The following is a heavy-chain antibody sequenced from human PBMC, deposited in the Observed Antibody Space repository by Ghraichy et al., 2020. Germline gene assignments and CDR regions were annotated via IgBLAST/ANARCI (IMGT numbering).Heavy chain of an antibody. CDR1: GFTFSSYA. V-gene: IGHV3-64D*06. Sequence: GGSLRLSCSASGFTFSSYAMHWVRQAPGKGLEYVSAISSNGGSTYYADSVKGRFTISRDNSKNTLYLQMSSLRAEDTAVYYCVKDRGGSGVVVPAATSYYYGMDVWGQGTTVTVSS. CDR2: ISSNGGST. CDR3: VKDRGGSGVVVPAATSYYYGMDV. D-gene: IGHD2-2*01. J-gene: IGHJ6*02.